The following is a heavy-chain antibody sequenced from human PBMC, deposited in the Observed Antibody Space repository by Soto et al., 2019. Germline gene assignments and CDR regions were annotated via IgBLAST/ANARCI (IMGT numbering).Heavy chain of an antibody. CDR2: ISYDGSNK. V-gene: IGHV3-30-3*01. CDR3: AGGGFGELLAYYYYGMDV. Sequence: QVQLVESGGGVVQPGRSLRLSCAASGFTFSSYAMHWVRQAPGKGLEWVAVISYDGSNKYYADSVKGRFTISRDNSKNTLYVQMNSLRAEDTAVYYCAGGGFGELLAYYYYGMDVWGQGTTVTVSS. J-gene: IGHJ6*02. CDR1: GFTFSSYA. D-gene: IGHD3-10*01.